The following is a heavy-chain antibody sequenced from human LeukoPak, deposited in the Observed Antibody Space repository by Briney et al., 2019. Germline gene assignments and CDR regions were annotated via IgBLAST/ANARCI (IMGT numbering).Heavy chain of an antibody. CDR1: GYTFTSYA. Sequence: GASVKVSCKASGYTFTSYAMHWVRQAPGQRLEWMGWINAGNGNTKYSQKFQGRVTITRDTSASTAYMELSSLRSDDTAVYYCARDEDIVVVVAGSRGFDYWGQGTLVTVSS. CDR3: ARDEDIVVVVAGSRGFDY. D-gene: IGHD2-15*01. V-gene: IGHV1-3*01. CDR2: INAGNGNT. J-gene: IGHJ4*02.